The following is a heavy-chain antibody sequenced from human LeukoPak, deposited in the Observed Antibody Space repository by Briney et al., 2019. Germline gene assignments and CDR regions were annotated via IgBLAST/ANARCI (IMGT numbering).Heavy chain of an antibody. CDR2: IYHSGST. Sequence: PSQTLSLTCAVSVGSISRGGYSWSWIRQPPGKGLEWIGYIYHSGSTYYNPTLKSRVTISVDRSKNQFSLKLSSVTAADTAVYYCARLVAATGNFDYWGQGTLVTVSS. CDR3: ARLVAATGNFDY. V-gene: IGHV4-30-2*01. J-gene: IGHJ4*02. CDR1: VGSISRGGYS. D-gene: IGHD6-13*01.